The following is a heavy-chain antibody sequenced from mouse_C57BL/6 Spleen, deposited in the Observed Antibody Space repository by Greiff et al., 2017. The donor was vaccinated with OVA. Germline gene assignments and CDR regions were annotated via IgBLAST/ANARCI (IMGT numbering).Heavy chain of an antibody. CDR2: INPSSGYT. J-gene: IGHJ2*01. CDR1: GYTFTSYT. V-gene: IGHV1-4*01. D-gene: IGHD1-1*01. Sequence: VQLQESGAELARPGASVKMSCKASGYTFTSYTMHWVKQRPGQGLEWIGYINPSSGYTKYNQKFKDKATLTADKSSSTAYMQLSSLTSEDSAVYYCATITTVVATDYWGQGTTLTVSS. CDR3: ATITTVVATDY.